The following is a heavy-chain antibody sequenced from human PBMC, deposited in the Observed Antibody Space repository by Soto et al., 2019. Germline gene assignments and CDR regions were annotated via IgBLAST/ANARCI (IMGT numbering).Heavy chain of an antibody. CDR3: ARHIGDSNDYYYYGMDV. Sequence: EASVKVSCKASGYTFTSYGISWVRQAPGQGLEWMGWISAYNGNTNYAQKLQGRVTMTTDTSTSTAYMELRSLRSDDTAVYYCARHIGDSNDYYYYGMDVWGQRTTVTVSS. V-gene: IGHV1-18*01. D-gene: IGHD2-21*01. J-gene: IGHJ6*02. CDR1: GYTFTSYG. CDR2: ISAYNGNT.